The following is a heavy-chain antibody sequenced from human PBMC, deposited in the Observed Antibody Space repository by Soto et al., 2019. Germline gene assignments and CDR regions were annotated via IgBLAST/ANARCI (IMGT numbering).Heavy chain of an antibody. CDR2: IIPIFGTA. D-gene: IGHD5-12*01. Sequence: QVQLVQSGAEVKKPGSSVKVSCKASGGTFSSYAISWVRQAPGQGLEWMGGIIPIFGTANYAQKFQGRVTITADESTSTANMELSSLRSEDTAVYYCAREGPKMATIDYFYYWGQGTLVTVSS. V-gene: IGHV1-69*01. CDR1: GGTFSSYA. J-gene: IGHJ4*02. CDR3: AREGPKMATIDYFYY.